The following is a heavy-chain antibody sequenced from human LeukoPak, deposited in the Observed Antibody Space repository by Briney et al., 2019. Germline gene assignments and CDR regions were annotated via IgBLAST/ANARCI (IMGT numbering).Heavy chain of an antibody. CDR3: AKSGKGPFDY. V-gene: IGHV3-23*01. J-gene: IGHJ4*02. CDR2: ISGSGGST. D-gene: IGHD3-10*01. CDR1: GFTFSDYY. Sequence: GGSLRLSCEASGFTFSDYYMSWIRQAPGKGLEWVSAISGSGGSTYYADSVKGRFTISRDNSKNTLYLQMNSLRAEDTAVYYCAKSGKGPFDYWGQGTLVTVSS.